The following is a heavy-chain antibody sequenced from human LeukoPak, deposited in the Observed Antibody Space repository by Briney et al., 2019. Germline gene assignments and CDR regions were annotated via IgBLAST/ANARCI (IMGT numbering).Heavy chain of an antibody. CDR2: IYYSGNT. D-gene: IGHD3-22*01. V-gene: IGHV4-59*01. CDR1: GGSLSTYY. CDR3: ARVFSDSSGYPFDY. J-gene: IGHJ4*02. Sequence: SETLSLTCTVSGGSLSTYYWSWIRQPPGKGLEWIGYIYYSGNTNYNPSLKSRLTISVDTSKSQFSLRLNSVTAADTAVYYCARVFSDSSGYPFDYWGQGTLVTVSS.